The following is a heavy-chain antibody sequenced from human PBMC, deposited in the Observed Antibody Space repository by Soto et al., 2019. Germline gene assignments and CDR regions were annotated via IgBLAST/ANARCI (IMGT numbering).Heavy chain of an antibody. CDR3: AKDKRSLTMVRGVFPAPFDY. CDR2: ISGSGGST. Sequence: PGGSLRLSCAASGFTFSSYAMSWVRQAPGKGLEWVSAISGSGGSTYYADSVKGRFTISRDNSKNTLYLQMNSLRAEDTAVYYCAKDKRSLTMVRGVFPAPFDYWGQGTLVTVSS. V-gene: IGHV3-23*01. J-gene: IGHJ4*02. D-gene: IGHD3-10*01. CDR1: GFTFSSYA.